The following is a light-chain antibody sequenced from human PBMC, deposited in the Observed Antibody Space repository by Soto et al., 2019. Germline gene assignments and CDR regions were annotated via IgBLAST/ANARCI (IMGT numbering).Light chain of an antibody. CDR1: QTIRSW. V-gene: IGKV1-5*03. CDR3: QQYYTHLFT. Sequence: DIQMTQSPSTLSASVGDRVTITCRASQTIRSWLAWYQLKPGRAPKLLIYKASTLESGVPSRFIGSGSWTEFTLTISSLQPDDFATDYCQQYYTHLFTFGPGTKVDSK. J-gene: IGKJ3*01. CDR2: KAS.